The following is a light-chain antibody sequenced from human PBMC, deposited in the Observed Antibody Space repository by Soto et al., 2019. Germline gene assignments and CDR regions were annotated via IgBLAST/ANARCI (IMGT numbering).Light chain of an antibody. CDR2: DAS. CDR1: QDISKY. J-gene: IGKJ4*01. Sequence: DIPLAPSPSSLSASVGDRVTIPCQASQDISKYLNWYQQKPGKAPKLLIYDASNLETGIPSRFIGSGSGTNFSLTITSLQPEDIATYYGQQYENLPLTFGGGTKVGIK. V-gene: IGKV1-33*01. CDR3: QQYENLPLT.